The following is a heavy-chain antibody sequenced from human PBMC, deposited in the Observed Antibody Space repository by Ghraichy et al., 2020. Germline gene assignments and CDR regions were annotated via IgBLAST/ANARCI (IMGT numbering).Heavy chain of an antibody. D-gene: IGHD4-17*01. Sequence: SETLSLTCTVSGGSINSGDYHWSWIRQHPGKGLEWIGYIYYSGSTYYSPSLKSRLTISVDTSKNQFSLNLSSVTAADTAVYYCARDLRAYGDYYGMDVWGQGTTVTVSS. J-gene: IGHJ6*02. CDR3: ARDLRAYGDYYGMDV. CDR1: GGSINSGDYH. CDR2: IYYSGST. V-gene: IGHV4-31*03.